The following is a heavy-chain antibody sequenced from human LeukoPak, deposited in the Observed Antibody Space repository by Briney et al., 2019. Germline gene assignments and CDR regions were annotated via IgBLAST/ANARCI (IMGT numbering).Heavy chain of an antibody. CDR3: ARYSSAQTFDY. Sequence: SETLSLTCAVSGYSISSGYYWGWIRQPPAKGLEWIGSIYGSGSTSFNPSLKSRVTISVDTSQNQFSLNLTSVTAADTAVYYCARYSSAQTFDYWGQGTLVNFSS. CDR1: GYSISSGYY. D-gene: IGHD3-22*01. J-gene: IGHJ4*02. CDR2: IYGSGST. V-gene: IGHV4-38-2*01.